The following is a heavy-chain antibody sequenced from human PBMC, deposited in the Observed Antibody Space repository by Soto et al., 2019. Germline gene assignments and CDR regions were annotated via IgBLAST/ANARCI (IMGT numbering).Heavy chain of an antibody. V-gene: IGHV3-64D*06. Sequence: GGSLRLSCSASGFTFSSYAMHWVRQAPGKGLEYVSGITNNGGETYYADSVKGRFSISRDNSKDTLYLQMSSLRADDTAVYYCVKDLHYYDSSGPPAYWGQGTLVTVSS. D-gene: IGHD3-22*01. CDR2: ITNNGGET. J-gene: IGHJ4*02. CDR1: GFTFSSYA. CDR3: VKDLHYYDSSGPPAY.